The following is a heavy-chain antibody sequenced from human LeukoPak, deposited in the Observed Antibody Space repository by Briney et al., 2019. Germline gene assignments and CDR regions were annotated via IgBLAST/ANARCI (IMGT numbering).Heavy chain of an antibody. J-gene: IGHJ5*02. D-gene: IGHD6-13*01. Sequence: ASVKVSCKASGYTFTGYYMHWVRQAPGQGLEWMGWMNPNSGNTGYAQKFQGRVTMTRNTSISTAYMELSSLRSEDTAVYYCARVPPGRAAALPVRWFDPWGQGTLVTVSS. CDR3: ARVPPGRAAALPVRWFDP. CDR1: GYTFTGYY. CDR2: MNPNSGNT. V-gene: IGHV1-8*02.